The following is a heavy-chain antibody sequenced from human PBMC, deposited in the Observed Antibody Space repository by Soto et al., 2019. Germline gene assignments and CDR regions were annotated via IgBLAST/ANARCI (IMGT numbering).Heavy chain of an antibody. CDR3: ARPIGGYSYGYYGY. Sequence: GASVKVSCKASGYTFTTYDINWVRQATGQGLEWMGWMNPNSGNTAYAQKFQGRVTLTTNTSISTAYMELSSLRSEDTAVYYCARPIGGYSYGYYGYWGQGTLATVSS. V-gene: IGHV1-8*01. CDR1: GYTFTTYD. J-gene: IGHJ4*02. D-gene: IGHD5-18*01. CDR2: MNPNSGNT.